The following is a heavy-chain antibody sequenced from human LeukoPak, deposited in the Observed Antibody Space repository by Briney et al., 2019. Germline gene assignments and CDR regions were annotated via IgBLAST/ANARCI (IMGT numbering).Heavy chain of an antibody. CDR1: GFTFDDYA. CDR3: AKDFDVSSSLTFDY. Sequence: GGSLRLSCAASGFTFDDYAMHWVRQAPGKGLKWVSLISWDGGSTYYADSVKGRFTISRDNSKNSLYLQMNNLRAEDTALYYCAKDFDVSSSLTFDYWGQGTLVTVSS. D-gene: IGHD6-6*01. V-gene: IGHV3-43D*03. CDR2: ISWDGGST. J-gene: IGHJ4*02.